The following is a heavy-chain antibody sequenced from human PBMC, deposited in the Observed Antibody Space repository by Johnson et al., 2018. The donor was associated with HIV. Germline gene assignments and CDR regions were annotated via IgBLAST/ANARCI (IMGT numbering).Heavy chain of an antibody. CDR2: ISYDGSNK. J-gene: IGHJ3*02. CDR1: GFTFTTYA. D-gene: IGHD7-27*01. Sequence: VQLVESGGGVVQPGRSLRLSCAASGFTFTTYAMHWVRQAPGKGLEWVAVISYDGSNKYYADSVKGRFTISRDNSKNTLYLQMNSLRAEDTAVYYCASSWGNAVDIWGQGTMVTVSS. CDR3: ASSWGNAVDI. V-gene: IGHV3-30*04.